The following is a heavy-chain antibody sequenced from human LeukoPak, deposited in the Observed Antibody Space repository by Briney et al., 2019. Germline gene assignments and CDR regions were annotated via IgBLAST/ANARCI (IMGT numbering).Heavy chain of an antibody. CDR2: INSDGSST. Sequence: PGGSLRLSCAASGFTFSSYWMHWVRQAPGKGLVWVSRINSDGSSTSYADSVKGRFTISRDNAKNTLYLQMNSLRAEDTAVYYCARGIAAAGKLPYYWGQGTLVTVSS. CDR1: GFTFSSYW. D-gene: IGHD6-13*01. CDR3: ARGIAAAGKLPYY. V-gene: IGHV3-74*01. J-gene: IGHJ4*02.